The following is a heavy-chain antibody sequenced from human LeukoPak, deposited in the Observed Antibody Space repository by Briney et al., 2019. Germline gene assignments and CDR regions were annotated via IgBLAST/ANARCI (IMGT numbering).Heavy chain of an antibody. CDR2: IYYSGST. V-gene: IGHV4-39*01. Sequence: SETLSLTCTVSGGSISSSSYYWGWIRQPPGKGLEWIGSIYYSGSTYYNPSLKSRVTISVDTSKNQFSLKLSSVTAADTAVYYCARRRYSSSSRRAFDIWGQGTMVTVSS. CDR3: ARRRYSSSSRRAFDI. J-gene: IGHJ3*02. D-gene: IGHD6-13*01. CDR1: GGSISSSSYY.